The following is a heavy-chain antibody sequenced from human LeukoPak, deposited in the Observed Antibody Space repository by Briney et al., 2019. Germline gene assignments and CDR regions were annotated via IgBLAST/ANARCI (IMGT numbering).Heavy chain of an antibody. CDR3: ARDGAPFDF. J-gene: IGHJ4*02. CDR2: IKQDGSEK. Sequence: GGSLRLSCAAPGFTFRSYWMSWVRQAPGKGLEWVANIKQDGSEKYYVDSVKGRFTISRDNAKKSLYLQMNSLRAEDTAIYYCARDGAPFDFWGQGTLVTVSS. CDR1: GFTFRSYW. D-gene: IGHD4-17*01. V-gene: IGHV3-7*01.